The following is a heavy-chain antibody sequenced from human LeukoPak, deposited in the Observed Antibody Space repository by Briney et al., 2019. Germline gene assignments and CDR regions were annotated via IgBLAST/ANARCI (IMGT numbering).Heavy chain of an antibody. J-gene: IGHJ4*02. CDR1: GGSVSSSSYY. CDR3: ARLPTYSSGWHGFDY. Sequence: SETLSLTCTVSGGSVSSSSYYWGWIRQPPGKGLEWIGSIYYSGSTYYNPSLKSRVTISVDTSKNQFSLKLSSVTAADTAVYYCARLPTYSSGWHGFDYWGQGTLVTVSS. V-gene: IGHV4-39*01. CDR2: IYYSGST. D-gene: IGHD6-19*01.